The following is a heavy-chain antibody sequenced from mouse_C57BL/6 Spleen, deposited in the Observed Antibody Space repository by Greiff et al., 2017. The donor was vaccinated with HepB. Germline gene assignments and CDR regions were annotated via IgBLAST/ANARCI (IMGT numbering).Heavy chain of an antibody. V-gene: IGHV1-82*01. Sequence: LVESGPELVKPGASVKISCKASGYAFSSSWMNWVKQRPGKGLEWIGRIYPGDGDTNYNGKFKGKATLTADKSSSTAYMQLSSLTSEDSAVYFCARASSGYVDYWGQGTTLTVSS. J-gene: IGHJ2*01. CDR3: ARASSGYVDY. D-gene: IGHD3-2*02. CDR2: IYPGDGDT. CDR1: GYAFSSSW.